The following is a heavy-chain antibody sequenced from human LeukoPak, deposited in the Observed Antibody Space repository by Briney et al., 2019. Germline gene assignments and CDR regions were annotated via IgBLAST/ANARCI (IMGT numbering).Heavy chain of an antibody. V-gene: IGHV5-51*01. Sequence: GESLKISCKGSAYSFTSYWIGWVRQMPGKGLEWMGIIYPGDSDTRYSPSFQGQVTMSADKSISTAYLQWSSLKASDTAMYYCARQLVGAHGVLDAFDIWGQGTMVTVSS. CDR3: ARQLVGAHGVLDAFDI. CDR1: AYSFTSYW. D-gene: IGHD1-26*01. CDR2: IYPGDSDT. J-gene: IGHJ3*02.